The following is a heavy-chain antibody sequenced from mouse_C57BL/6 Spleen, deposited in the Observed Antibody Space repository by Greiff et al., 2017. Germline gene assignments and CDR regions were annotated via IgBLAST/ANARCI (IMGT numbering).Heavy chain of an antibody. J-gene: IGHJ3*01. CDR1: GYAFSSSW. D-gene: IGHD1-1*01. CDR2: IYPGDGDT. CDR3: ARSHYYGSSYESFAY. Sequence: VQVVESGPELVKPGASVKISCKASGYAFSSSWMNWVKQRPGKGLEWIGRIYPGDGDTNYNGKFKGKATLTADKSSSTAYMQLSSLTSEDSAVYFCARSHYYGSSYESFAYWGQGTLVTVSA. V-gene: IGHV1-82*01.